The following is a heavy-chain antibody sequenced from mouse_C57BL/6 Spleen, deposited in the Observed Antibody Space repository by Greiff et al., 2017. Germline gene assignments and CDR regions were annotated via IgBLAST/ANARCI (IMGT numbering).Heavy chain of an antibody. CDR3: ARIYDYDGFLYAMDY. CDR1: GFTFSSYG. D-gene: IGHD2-4*01. Sequence: EVQVVESGGDLVKPGGSLKLSCAASGFTFSSYGMSWVRQTPDKRLEWVATISSGGSYTYYPASVKGRFTFSSDNAKNTLYLEMSSLKSEDTAMYYCARIYDYDGFLYAMDYWGQGTSVTVSS. J-gene: IGHJ4*01. V-gene: IGHV5-6*01. CDR2: ISSGGSYT.